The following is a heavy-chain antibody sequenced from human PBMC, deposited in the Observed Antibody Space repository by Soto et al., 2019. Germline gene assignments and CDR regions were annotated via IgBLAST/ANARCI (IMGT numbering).Heavy chain of an antibody. V-gene: IGHV3-73*01. D-gene: IGHD6-13*01. J-gene: IGHJ4*02. Sequence: GSLRLSCAASGFTFSDFTINWVRQASGKGLEWVGRVRSKADSYATTYAASVKGRFTISRDDSKNTAYLQMNSLKTDDAAVYYCARSGTVKITELFDYRGQGTLVTVSS. CDR2: VRSKADSYAT. CDR1: GFTFSDFT. CDR3: ARSGTVKITELFDY.